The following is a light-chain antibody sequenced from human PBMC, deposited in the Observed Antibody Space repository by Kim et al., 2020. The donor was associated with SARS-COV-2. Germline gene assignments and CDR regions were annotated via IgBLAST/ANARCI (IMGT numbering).Light chain of an antibody. CDR3: QQSGSSPT. Sequence: LSPGERATLSFRASQTFSNTFLAWYQQKLGQAPRLLIYATSNRPTGIPDRFSGRGSGTDFTLTISRLEPEDSAVYYCQQSGSSPTFGQGTKVDIK. J-gene: IGKJ1*01. V-gene: IGKV3-20*01. CDR2: ATS. CDR1: QTFSNTF.